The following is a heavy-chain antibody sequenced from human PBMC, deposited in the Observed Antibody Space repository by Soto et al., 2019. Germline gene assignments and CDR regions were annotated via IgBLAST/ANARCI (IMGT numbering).Heavy chain of an antibody. CDR3: AKDLSRCGRGVSGITTYYFDP. CDR2: ISGSGGST. V-gene: IGHV3-23*01. CDR1: GFTFSSYA. Sequence: EVQLLESGGGLVQPGGSLRLSCAASGFTFSSYAMSWVRQAPGKGLEWVSAISGSGGSTYYADSVKGRFTISRDNSKNTRNRQMNSLRAGYRAVYFCAKDLSRCGRGVSGITTYYFDPWAQGPRVTVSS. J-gene: IGHJ4*02. D-gene: IGHD6-25*01.